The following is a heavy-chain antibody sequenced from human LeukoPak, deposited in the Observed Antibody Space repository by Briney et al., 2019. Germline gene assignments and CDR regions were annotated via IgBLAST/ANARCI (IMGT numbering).Heavy chain of an antibody. J-gene: IGHJ4*02. Sequence: PETLSLTSSVSGGSITNYYWSWIRQSPGKGLEWIGFIYNTGRTNYNPSLQSRVTMSIDTSKNQFSLKLSSVTAADAAVYYCARQGELAIDYWGQGTLVTVSS. CDR1: GGSITNYY. CDR2: IYNTGRT. D-gene: IGHD1-26*01. CDR3: ARQGELAIDY. V-gene: IGHV4-59*08.